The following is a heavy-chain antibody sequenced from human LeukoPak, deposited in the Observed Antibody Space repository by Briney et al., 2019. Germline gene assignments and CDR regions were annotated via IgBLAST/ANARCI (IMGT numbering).Heavy chain of an antibody. D-gene: IGHD5-24*01. J-gene: IGHJ3*02. CDR1: GYTFTNYY. CDR2: INPGGGNT. Sequence: ASVKVSCKASGYTFTNYYMHWVRQAPGQGLEWMGLINPGGGNTNYAQNFQGRVTMTRDTSTSTVYMELSSLRSEDTAIYYCARIGDGYNDAYDIWGQGTMVTVSS. V-gene: IGHV1-46*01. CDR3: ARIGDGYNDAYDI.